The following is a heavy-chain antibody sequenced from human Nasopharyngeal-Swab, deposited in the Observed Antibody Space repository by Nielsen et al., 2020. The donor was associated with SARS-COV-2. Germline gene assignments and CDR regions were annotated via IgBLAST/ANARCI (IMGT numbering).Heavy chain of an antibody. D-gene: IGHD3-10*01. CDR2: ISSSSSYI. J-gene: IGHJ6*03. V-gene: IGHV3-21*01. Sequence: GGSLRLSCAASGFTFSSYSMNWVHQAPGKGLEWASSISSSSSYIYYADSVKGRFTISRDNAKNSLYLQMNSLRAEDTAVYYCARVGWYYYGSGSYYNHYYYYYMDVWGKGTTVTVSS. CDR1: GFTFSSYS. CDR3: ARVGWYYYGSGSYYNHYYYYYMDV.